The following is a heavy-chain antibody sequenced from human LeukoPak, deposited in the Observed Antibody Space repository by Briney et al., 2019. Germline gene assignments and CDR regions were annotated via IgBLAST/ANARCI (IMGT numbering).Heavy chain of an antibody. CDR3: ARGGPYSGGNPELDY. J-gene: IGHJ4*02. CDR1: GGGSISNYY. V-gene: IGHV4-59*12. Sequence: PSETLSLTCTVSGGGSISNYYWNWIRQSPRKGLEWIGNIYYSGSTNYNPSLQSRVTISVDTSKNQFSLKLSSVTAADTAVSYCARGGPYSGGNPELDYWGQGTLSPSPQ. CDR2: IYYSGST. D-gene: IGHD4-23*01.